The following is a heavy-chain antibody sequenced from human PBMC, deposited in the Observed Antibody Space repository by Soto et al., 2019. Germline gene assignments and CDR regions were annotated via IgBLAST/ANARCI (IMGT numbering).Heavy chain of an antibody. Sequence: SETLSLACTVSGGSISTYYWSWIRQPPGKGLEWIGYINYSGRTNYNPSLKSRVTMSLDTSKNQFSLKLRSVTAADTAVFYCARYAGSSWFDYWGQGTLVTVSS. D-gene: IGHD6-13*01. CDR3: ARYAGSSWFDY. V-gene: IGHV4-59*01. CDR1: GGSISTYY. CDR2: INYSGRT. J-gene: IGHJ4*02.